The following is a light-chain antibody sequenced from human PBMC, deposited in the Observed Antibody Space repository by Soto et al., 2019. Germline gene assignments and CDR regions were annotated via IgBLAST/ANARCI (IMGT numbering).Light chain of an antibody. CDR3: QQYNNWPRT. CDR2: GAS. J-gene: IGKJ1*01. V-gene: IGKV3D-15*01. CDR1: QSVSSY. Sequence: EIVMTQSPATLSVSPGERATLSCRASQSVSSYLAWYHQKPGQAPRLLIYGASNRATGIPARFSGSGSGTEFPPTINRLQYEVFAVYYCQQYNNWPRTFGQGTKVEIK.